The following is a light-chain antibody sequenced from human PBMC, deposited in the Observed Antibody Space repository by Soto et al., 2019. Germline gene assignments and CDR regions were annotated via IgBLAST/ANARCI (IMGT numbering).Light chain of an antibody. CDR3: QQSST. Sequence: DIQMTQSPSSLSASVGDRVTITCRASQSISSYLNWYQQKPGKAPKLLIYAASSLQSGVPSRFSGSGSGTDFTLTISSLQPEYFATYYCQQSSTFGQGTKLEIK. CDR2: AAS. CDR1: QSISSY. J-gene: IGKJ2*01. V-gene: IGKV1-39*01.